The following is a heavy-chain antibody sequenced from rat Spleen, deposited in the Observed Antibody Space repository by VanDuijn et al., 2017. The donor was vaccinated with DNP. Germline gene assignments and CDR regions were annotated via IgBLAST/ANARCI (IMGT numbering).Heavy chain of an antibody. J-gene: IGHJ1*01. CDR1: GFPFNNYW. Sequence: EVQLVESGGDLVQPRRSLKLSCVASGFPFNNYWMTWFRQVPGKGLEWVASIPSSGGSTYYPDSVKGRFTISRDSAKNTLYLQMNSLRSEDTATYYCVRAVYNSGYGWYFDFWGPGTMVTVSS. D-gene: IGHD4-3*01. CDR2: IPSSGGST. V-gene: IGHV5-31*01. CDR3: VRAVYNSGYGWYFDF.